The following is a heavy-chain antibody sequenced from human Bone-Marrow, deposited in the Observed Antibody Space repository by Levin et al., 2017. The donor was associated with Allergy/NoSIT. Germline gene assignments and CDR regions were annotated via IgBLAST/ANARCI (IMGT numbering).Heavy chain of an antibody. V-gene: IGHV4-31*03. D-gene: IGHD6-13*01. CDR2: ISYSGST. CDR1: GGSISSGGYY. J-gene: IGHJ4*02. CDR3: ARAPSIAAAGFDY. Sequence: LRLSCTVSGGSISSGGYYWSWIRQHPGKGLEWIGYISYSGSTYYNPSLKSRVSISVDTSKNQFSLKLNSVTAADTAVYYCARAPSIAAAGFDYWGQGTLVSVSS.